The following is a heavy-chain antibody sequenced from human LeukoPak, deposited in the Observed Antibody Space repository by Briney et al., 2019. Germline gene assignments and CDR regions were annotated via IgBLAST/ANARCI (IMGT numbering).Heavy chain of an antibody. D-gene: IGHD4-17*01. V-gene: IGHV3-23*01. CDR2: ISGSGGST. Sequence: PGGSLRLSCAASGFTFSSYAMSWVRQAPGKGLEWVSAISGSGGSTYYADSVKGRFTISRDNSKNTLYLQMNSLRVEDTAAYYCAKTPRATVTTNYWGQGTLVTVSS. CDR1: GFTFSSYA. J-gene: IGHJ4*02. CDR3: AKTPRATVTTNY.